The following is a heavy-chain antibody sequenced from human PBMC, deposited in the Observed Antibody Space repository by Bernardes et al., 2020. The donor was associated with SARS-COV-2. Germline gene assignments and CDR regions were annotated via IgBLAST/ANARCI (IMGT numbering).Heavy chain of an antibody. V-gene: IGHV4-59*01. CDR2: IYYSGHT. D-gene: IGHD6-19*01. CDR3: AKERRYNSAWYPIQFDY. CDR1: GGSFTYDY. Sequence: SETLSLTCTISGGSFTYDYWSWVRQAPGKGLEWIGYIYYSGHTNYNPSLESRVTMSVDTSKKQFSLKLSSVTAADTAVYYCAKERRYNSAWYPIQFDYWGQGTLVTVSS. J-gene: IGHJ4*02.